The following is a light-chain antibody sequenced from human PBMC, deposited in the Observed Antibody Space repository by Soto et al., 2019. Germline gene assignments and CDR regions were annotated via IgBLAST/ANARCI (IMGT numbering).Light chain of an antibody. J-gene: IGKJ1*01. Sequence: EILLTQYPGTLSLSPGERATLSCRASHSVDSGYGGLYHQRPIHAPRLLLSGVSSRATGIPDRFRDSGAGTACTLTISGLVPDAFVVYYCQQYGSSPPGTFSQGTKVDI. CDR2: GVS. CDR1: HSVDSGY. CDR3: QQYGSSPPGT. V-gene: IGKV3-20*01.